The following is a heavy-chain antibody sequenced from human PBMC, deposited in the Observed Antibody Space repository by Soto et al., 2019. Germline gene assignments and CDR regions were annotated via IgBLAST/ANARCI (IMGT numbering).Heavy chain of an antibody. D-gene: IGHD3-10*01. CDR2: IYYSGST. J-gene: IGHJ6*04. CDR1: GGSISGGAYY. CDR3: ARYFKPPNTIRRGIDF. V-gene: IGHV4-31*03. Sequence: SETLSLTCTVSGGSISGGAYYWTWIRQHPGKGLEWIGYIYYSGSTYYNPSLKSRVTMSLDTSKNQFSLKLTSLTAADTAVYYCARYFKPPNTIRRGIDFWGKRTTVTVSS.